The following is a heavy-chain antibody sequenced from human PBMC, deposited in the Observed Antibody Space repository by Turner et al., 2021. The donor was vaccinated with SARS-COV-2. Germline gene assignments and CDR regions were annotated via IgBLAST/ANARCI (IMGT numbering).Heavy chain of an antibody. CDR2: IRKDGSQM. CDR3: ARDANYHDGNVFYDVFDV. J-gene: IGHJ3*01. D-gene: IGHD3-22*01. Sequence: EVQLVESGGGLVQPGGSLRLSCATSGFTFSTSWMTWVRQAPGKGLEWVANIRKDGSQMSYGDSVRGRFAISRDNPKNSLYLQMSSLTAEDTAVYYCARDANYHDGNVFYDVFDVWGQGTMVTVSS. CDR1: GFTFSTSW. V-gene: IGHV3-7*01.